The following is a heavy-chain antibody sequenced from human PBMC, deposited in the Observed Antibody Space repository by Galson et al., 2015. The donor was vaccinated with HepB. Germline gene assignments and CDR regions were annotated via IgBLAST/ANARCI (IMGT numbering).Heavy chain of an antibody. V-gene: IGHV4-34*01. CDR1: GGSFSGYY. CDR2: INHSGST. CDR3: ARGLYGVDY. D-gene: IGHD2-2*02. Sequence: ETLSLACAVSGGSFSGYYWSWVGQPPGKGVEGLGKINHSGSTNYNPSLKSRVTIAVDTSKNQFHRKLSSVAAADTAVYYCARGLYGVDYWGQGTLVAVSS. J-gene: IGHJ4*02.